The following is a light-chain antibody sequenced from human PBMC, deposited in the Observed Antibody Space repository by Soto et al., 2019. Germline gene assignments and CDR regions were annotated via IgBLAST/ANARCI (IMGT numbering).Light chain of an antibody. CDR3: QQYGSSPSRT. CDR1: QSVSSSY. CDR2: GAS. Sequence: EIVLTQSPGTLSLSPGERATLSCRASQSVSSSYLAWYQQKPGQAPRLLIYGASSRATGIPDRFSGSGSGIDFTLTISRLEPEDFAVYYCQQYGSSPSRTFGQGTKVEIQ. V-gene: IGKV3-20*01. J-gene: IGKJ1*01.